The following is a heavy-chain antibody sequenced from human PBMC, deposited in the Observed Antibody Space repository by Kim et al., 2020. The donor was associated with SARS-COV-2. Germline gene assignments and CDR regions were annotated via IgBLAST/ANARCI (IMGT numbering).Heavy chain of an antibody. D-gene: IGHD6-13*01. V-gene: IGHV1-18*01. CDR3: ARDHFGGAGTIDL. CDR1: GYAFTSYG. CDR2: ISAYTGDT. Sequence: ASVKVSCKASGYAFTSYGISWVRQAPGQGLEWMGWISAYTGDTNYEHKVQGRVTLTTDTSADTGYLELMGLRSDDTAVYYCARDHFGGAGTIDLWGQGTL. J-gene: IGHJ5*02.